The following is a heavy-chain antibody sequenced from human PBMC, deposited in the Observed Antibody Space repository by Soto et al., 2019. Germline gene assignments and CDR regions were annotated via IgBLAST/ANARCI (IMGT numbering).Heavy chain of an antibody. CDR2: ISWNGAAT. V-gene: IGHV3-9*01. J-gene: IGHJ4*02. D-gene: IGHD3-10*01. CDR1: GFTFDDYA. Sequence: EAQLVESGGGLVQPGRSLRLSCVASGFTFDDYAIHWVRQAPGKGLEWVSGISWNGAATGYADSVKGRFTISRDNAKNYLYLKMSSLRAEDTAIYYCANLPLYGSGFDCWGQGTLDTVSS. CDR3: ANLPLYGSGFDC.